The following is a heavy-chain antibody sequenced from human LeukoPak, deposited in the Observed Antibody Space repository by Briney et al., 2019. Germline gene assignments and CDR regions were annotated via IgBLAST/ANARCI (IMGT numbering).Heavy chain of an antibody. CDR2: ISSNGGST. CDR3: ARGGRSKYDSSGYLNYFDY. V-gene: IGHV3-64*01. Sequence: GGSLRLSCAASGFTFSSYVMYWVRQAPGKGLEYVSSISSNGGSTYYANSVKGRFTISRDNSKNTLYLQMGSLRAEDMAVYYCARGGRSKYDSSGYLNYFDYWAQGTLVTVSS. D-gene: IGHD3-22*01. J-gene: IGHJ4*02. CDR1: GFTFSSYV.